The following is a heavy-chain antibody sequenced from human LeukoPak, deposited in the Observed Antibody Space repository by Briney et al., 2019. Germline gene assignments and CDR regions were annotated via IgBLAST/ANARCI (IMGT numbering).Heavy chain of an antibody. J-gene: IGHJ4*02. D-gene: IGHD3-3*01. CDR1: GFTFGDYA. Sequence: PGRSLRLSCTASGFTFGDYAISWVRQAPGKGLEWVGFIRSKAYGGTTEYAASVKGRFTISRDDSKSIAYLQMNSLKTEDTAVYYCTSTYYDFWSGEHWGQGTLVTVSS. CDR3: TSTYYDFWSGEH. CDR2: IRSKAYGGTT. V-gene: IGHV3-49*04.